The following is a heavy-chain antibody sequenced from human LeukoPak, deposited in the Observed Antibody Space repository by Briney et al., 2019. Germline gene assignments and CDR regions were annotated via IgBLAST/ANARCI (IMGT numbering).Heavy chain of an antibody. CDR3: AKAVGYCSGGSCYTDY. V-gene: IGHV3-23*01. CDR2: ISGSGGST. Sequence: GGSLRLSCAASGFTFSSYAMSWVHQAPGKGLEWVSAISGSGGSTYYADSVKGRFTISRDNSKNTLYLQMNSMRAEDTAVYYCAKAVGYCSGGSCYTDYWGQGTLVTVSS. D-gene: IGHD2-15*01. CDR1: GFTFSSYA. J-gene: IGHJ4*02.